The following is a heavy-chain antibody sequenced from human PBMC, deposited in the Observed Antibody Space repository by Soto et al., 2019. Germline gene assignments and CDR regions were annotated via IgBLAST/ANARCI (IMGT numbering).Heavy chain of an antibody. Sequence: EVQLVESGGGLVQPGGSLRLSCAASGFIFSGYWMHWVRRAPGKGLVWVSRINSDGSSTTYADSVKGRFTISRDNAKNTMYLQMNSLRAEDTVVYYCARLLGGSGSFIDYWGQGTLVPVSS. CDR3: ARLLGGSGSFIDY. D-gene: IGHD3-10*01. J-gene: IGHJ4*02. CDR2: INSDGSST. V-gene: IGHV3-74*03. CDR1: GFIFSGYW.